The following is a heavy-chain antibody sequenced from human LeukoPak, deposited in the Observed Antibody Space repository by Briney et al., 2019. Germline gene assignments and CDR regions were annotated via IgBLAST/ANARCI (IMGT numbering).Heavy chain of an antibody. V-gene: IGHV5-51*01. CDR2: IYPGDSDT. J-gene: IGHJ3*02. D-gene: IGHD6-13*01. CDR3: AKISSSWSRAFDI. Sequence: GESLKISCKGSGYSFTSYWVGWVRQMPGKGLEWMGIIYPGDSDTRYSPSFQGQVTISADKSISTAYLQWSSLKASDTAMYYCAKISSSWSRAFDIWGQGTMVTVSS. CDR1: GYSFTSYW.